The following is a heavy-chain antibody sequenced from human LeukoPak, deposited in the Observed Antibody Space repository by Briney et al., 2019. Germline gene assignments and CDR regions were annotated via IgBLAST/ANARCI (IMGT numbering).Heavy chain of an antibody. CDR3: ARNGGYSTNFDY. V-gene: IGHV3-7*01. CDR1: GFTFNNYW. CDR2: IKQDGSEK. D-gene: IGHD1-26*01. J-gene: IGHJ4*02. Sequence: GGSLRLSCAASGFTFNNYWMTWVRQAPGKGLEWVANIKQDGSEKYYVDSVKGRFTISRDNAKNSLYLQMNSLRGEDTALYFCARNGGYSTNFDYWGQGTLVTVSS.